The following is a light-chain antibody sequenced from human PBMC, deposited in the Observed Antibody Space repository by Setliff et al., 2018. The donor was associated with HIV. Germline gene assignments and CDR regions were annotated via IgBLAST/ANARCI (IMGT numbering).Light chain of an antibody. J-gene: IGLJ1*01. CDR3: CSNTGSNTYV. Sequence: LTQPASVSGSPGQSITISCTGTSSDIGRYNLVSWYQQYPGKAPKLMIYQATKRPSGVSNRFSGSKSGNTASLTISGLQAGDEADYYCCSNTGSNTYVFGSGTKVTV. V-gene: IGLV2-23*01. CDR2: QAT. CDR1: SSDIGRYNL.